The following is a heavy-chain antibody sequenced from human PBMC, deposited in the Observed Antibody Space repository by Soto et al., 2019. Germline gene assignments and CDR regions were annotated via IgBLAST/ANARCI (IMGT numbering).Heavy chain of an antibody. CDR3: AKDHLETTVTTPSY. D-gene: IGHD4-17*01. V-gene: IGHV3-30*18. CDR2: ISYDGNNK. J-gene: IGHJ4*02. Sequence: QVQLVESGGGVVQPGRSLRLSCAASGITFSSYGMRWVRQAPGKGLEWVAVISYDGNNKYYADSVKGRFTISRDNFKNTLYLQMDSLRAEDTAMYYCAKDHLETTVTTPSYWGQGTLVTVSS. CDR1: GITFSSYG.